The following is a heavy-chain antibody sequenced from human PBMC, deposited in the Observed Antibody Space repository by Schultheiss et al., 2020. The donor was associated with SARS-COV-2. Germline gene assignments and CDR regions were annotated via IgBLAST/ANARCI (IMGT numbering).Heavy chain of an antibody. CDR1: GGSISSYY. V-gene: IGHV4-59*08. J-gene: IGHJ4*02. CDR2: IYHSGST. Sequence: SETLSLTCTVSGGSISSYYWSWIRQPPGKGLEWIGSIYHSGSTYYNPSLKSRVTISVDTSKNQFSLKLSSVTAADTAVYYCARWDGYIPFDYWGQGTLVTVSS. CDR3: ARWDGYIPFDY. D-gene: IGHD5-24*01.